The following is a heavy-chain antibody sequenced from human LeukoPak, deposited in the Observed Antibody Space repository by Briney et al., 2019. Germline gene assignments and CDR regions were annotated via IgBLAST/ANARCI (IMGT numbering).Heavy chain of an antibody. CDR2: ISGSGGST. V-gene: IGHV3-23*01. D-gene: IGHD2-8*01. Sequence: GGSLRLSCAASGFTFSSYAMSWVRQAPGKGLEWVSAISGSGGSTYYADSVKGRFTISRDNSKNTLYLQMNSLRAEGTAVYYCAKVGDIVLMVYAVLGYYFAYWGQGTLVTVS. CDR1: GFTFSSYA. CDR3: AKVGDIVLMVYAVLGYYFAY. J-gene: IGHJ4*02.